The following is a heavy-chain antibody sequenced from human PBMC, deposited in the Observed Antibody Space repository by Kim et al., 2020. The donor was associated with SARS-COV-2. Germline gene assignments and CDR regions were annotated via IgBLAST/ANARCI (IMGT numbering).Heavy chain of an antibody. CDR3: ARDPPLGYGLIYYFDY. Sequence: GGSLRLSCAASGFTFSSYSMNWVRQAPGKGLEWVSYISSSSSTIYYADSVKGRFTISRDNAKNSLYLQMNSLRDEDTAVYYCARDPPLGYGLIYYFDYWGQGTLVTVSS. J-gene: IGHJ4*02. V-gene: IGHV3-48*02. CDR2: ISSSSSTI. CDR1: GFTFSSYS. D-gene: IGHD3-10*01.